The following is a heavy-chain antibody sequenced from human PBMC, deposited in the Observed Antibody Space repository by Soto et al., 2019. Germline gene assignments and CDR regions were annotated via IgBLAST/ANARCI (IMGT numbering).Heavy chain of an antibody. Sequence: SETLSLTCTVSGGSISSYYWSWIRQPPGKGLEWIGYIYYSGSTNYNPSLKSRVTISVDTSKNQFSLKLSSVTAADTAVYYCARGSQRWLVPTHFDYWGQGTLVTVSS. J-gene: IGHJ4*02. D-gene: IGHD6-19*01. V-gene: IGHV4-59*01. CDR2: IYYSGST. CDR3: ARGSQRWLVPTHFDY. CDR1: GGSISSYY.